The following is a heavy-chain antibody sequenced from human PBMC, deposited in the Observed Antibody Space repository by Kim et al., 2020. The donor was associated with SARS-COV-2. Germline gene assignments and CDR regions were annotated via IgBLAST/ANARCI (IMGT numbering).Heavy chain of an antibody. CDR1: GFTVSSNY. CDR2: IYSGGST. V-gene: IGHV3-53*01. D-gene: IGHD3-22*01. Sequence: GGSLRLSCAASGFTVSSNYMSWVRQAPGKGLEWVSDIYSGGSTYYADSVKGRFTISRDNSKNTLYLQMNSLRAEDTAADYCSREFRYYDSSGNYYYGMD. CDR3: SREFRYYDSSGNYYYGMD. J-gene: IGHJ6*01.